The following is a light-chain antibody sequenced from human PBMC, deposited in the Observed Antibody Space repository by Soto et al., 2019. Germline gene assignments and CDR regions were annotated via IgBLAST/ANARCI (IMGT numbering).Light chain of an antibody. Sequence: EVVMTQSPDTLSVSPGERATLSCRASRYVDTNLAWYQHRPGQAPRLLIYGASTRATGIPARFSGSGSGRDFKLTISSLQSEDFAVYYCQQYNDWPGGTFGQGTEVEIK. CDR2: GAS. J-gene: IGKJ1*01. V-gene: IGKV3-15*01. CDR1: RYVDTN. CDR3: QQYNDWPGGT.